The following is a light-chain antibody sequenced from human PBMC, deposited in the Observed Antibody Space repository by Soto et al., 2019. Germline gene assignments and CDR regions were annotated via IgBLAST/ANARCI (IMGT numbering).Light chain of an antibody. J-gene: IGLJ1*01. CDR2: EVS. V-gene: IGLV2-14*01. CDR1: SIDVGDYSY. CDR3: SSYTTSSTPSDV. Sequence: QSALTQPASVSGSPGQSITISCTGTSIDVGDYSYVSWYQHHPGKAPKLIIYEVSNRPSGVSNRFSGSNSDNTASLTISGLLADDEADYYCSSYTTSSTPSDVFGTGTKVTVL.